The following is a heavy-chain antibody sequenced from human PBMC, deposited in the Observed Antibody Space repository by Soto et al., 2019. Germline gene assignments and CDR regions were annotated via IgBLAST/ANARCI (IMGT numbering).Heavy chain of an antibody. Sequence: ASLKVSCKASGYTFIDYYIHWVRQAPGQWLEWMGWINPNSGGSYFAQKFLGRVTMTRDTSITTAYMELSRLRSDDTAVYYCARALPEIRMMEGGSFDPWGQGTVVTVSS. CDR1: GYTFIDYY. V-gene: IGHV1-2*02. CDR3: ARALPEIRMMEGGSFDP. CDR2: INPNSGGS. D-gene: IGHD1-1*01. J-gene: IGHJ5*02.